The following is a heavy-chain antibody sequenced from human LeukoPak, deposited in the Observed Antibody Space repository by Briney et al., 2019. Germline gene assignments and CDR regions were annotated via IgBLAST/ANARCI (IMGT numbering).Heavy chain of an antibody. CDR3: AKDRWELRQYFDY. CDR2: ISGSSGST. J-gene: IGHJ4*02. D-gene: IGHD1-26*01. V-gene: IGHV3-23*01. Sequence: GGSLRLSCAASGFTFSSYAMSWVRQAPGKGLEWVSAISGSSGSTYYADSVKGRFTISRDNSKNTLYLQMNSLRAEDTAVYYCAKDRWELRQYFDYWGQGTLVTVSS. CDR1: GFTFSSYA.